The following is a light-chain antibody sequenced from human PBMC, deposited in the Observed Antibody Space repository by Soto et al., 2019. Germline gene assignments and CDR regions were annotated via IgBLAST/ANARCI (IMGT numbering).Light chain of an antibody. V-gene: IGKV2-30*01. J-gene: IGKJ1*01. Sequence: DVVMTQSPLSLPVTLGQPASISCRSSQSLVYSDGNTFLNWFQQRRGQSPRRLIYKVSNRDSGVPDKFRGSGARTDFTLKISRVEADDVWVYYYCRQGTHWPPTFGQGTKVEIK. CDR2: KVS. CDR3: RQGTHWPPT. CDR1: QSLVYSDGNTF.